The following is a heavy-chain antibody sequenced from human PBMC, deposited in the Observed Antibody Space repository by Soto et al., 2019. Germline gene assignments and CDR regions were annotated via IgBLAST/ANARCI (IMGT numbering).Heavy chain of an antibody. Sequence: QVQLQQWGAGLLKPSETLSLTCAVYGGSFSDYYWSWIRQPPGKGLEWIGEINHSGSTNYNPSLKSRVTIPVDTSKNQFSLKLSSVTAADTAVYYCARGIGYCTSTSCSPNWFDPWGQGTLLTVSS. CDR3: ARGIGYCTSTSCSPNWFDP. V-gene: IGHV4-34*01. J-gene: IGHJ5*02. D-gene: IGHD2-2*01. CDR1: GGSFSDYY. CDR2: INHSGST.